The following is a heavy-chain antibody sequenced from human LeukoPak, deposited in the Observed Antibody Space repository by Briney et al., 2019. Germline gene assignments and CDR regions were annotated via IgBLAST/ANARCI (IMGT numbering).Heavy chain of an antibody. CDR2: ISSSSSTI. J-gene: IGHJ4*02. V-gene: IGHV3-48*04. D-gene: IGHD1-26*01. CDR1: GFTFSNYA. Sequence: PGGSLRLSCEASGFTFSNYAMSWVRQAPGKGLEWVSYISSSSSTIYYADSVKGRFTISRDNAKNSLYLQMNSLRAEDTAVYYCATAEWELPLDYWGQGTLVTVSS. CDR3: ATAEWELPLDY.